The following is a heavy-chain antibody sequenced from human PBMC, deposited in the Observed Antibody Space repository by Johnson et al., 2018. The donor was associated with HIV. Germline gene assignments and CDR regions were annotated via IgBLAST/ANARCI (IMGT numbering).Heavy chain of an antibody. CDR3: ARDGGGRDAFDI. D-gene: IGHD3-16*01. CDR2: LSYDGSSK. CDR1: GLSFGDYV. V-gene: IGHV3-30*14. J-gene: IGHJ3*02. Sequence: QVLLLESGGGLVQPGRSLTLSCKASGLSFGDYVMTWIRQAPGKGLEWVAVLSYDGSSKYYADSVKGRFTISRDNSKNTLYLQMNSLRAEDTAVYYCARDGGGRDAFDIWGQGTMVTVSS.